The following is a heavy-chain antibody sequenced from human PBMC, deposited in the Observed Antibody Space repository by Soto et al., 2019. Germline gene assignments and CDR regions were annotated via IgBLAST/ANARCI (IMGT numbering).Heavy chain of an antibody. V-gene: IGHV3-72*01. D-gene: IGHD3-10*01. J-gene: IGHJ4*02. Sequence: EVQLVESGGGLVQPGGSLRLSCATSGITFSDHDMDWVRQAPGKGLEWLGRSRSRADNYATDYAASVKGRFTFLRDDSKSSLSLQLKSLKTWDTAVYYCVLWVRGLINYWGQGTLVTVSS. CDR3: VLWVRGLINY. CDR2: SRSRADNYAT. CDR1: GITFSDHD.